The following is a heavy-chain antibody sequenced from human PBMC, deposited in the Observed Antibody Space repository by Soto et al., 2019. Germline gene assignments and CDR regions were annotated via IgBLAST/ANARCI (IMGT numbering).Heavy chain of an antibody. CDR2: TSIYNGNT. J-gene: IGHJ3*02. V-gene: IGHV1-18*01. CDR1: GYTFTSYG. Sequence: ASVKVSCKASGYTFTSYGISWVRQAPGQGLEWMGWTSIYNGNTNYAQKLQGRVTMATDTSTSTAYMDLRSLRSDDTAVYYCARRGPYSSSPLSNAFDIWGQGTMVTVSS. CDR3: ARRGPYSSSPLSNAFDI. D-gene: IGHD6-6*01.